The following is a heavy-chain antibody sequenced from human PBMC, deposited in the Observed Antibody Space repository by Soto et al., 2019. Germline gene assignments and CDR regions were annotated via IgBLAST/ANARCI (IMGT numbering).Heavy chain of an antibody. V-gene: IGHV1-2*04. CDR1: GYTLSDHF. D-gene: IGHD7-27*01. CDR3: ARVLLSGAHYFDF. CDR2: INPNTGGT. J-gene: IGHJ4*02. Sequence: ASVKVSCKASGYTLSDHFIHWLRQAPGQGPEWMGWINPNTGGTNYAQKFQGSVTTTRDMSSGTFFLEVTSLKSDDTALYYCARVLLSGAHYFDFWGQGSLVTVSS.